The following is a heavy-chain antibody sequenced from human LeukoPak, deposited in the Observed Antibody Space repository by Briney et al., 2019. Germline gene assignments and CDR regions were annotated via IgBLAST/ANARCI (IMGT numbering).Heavy chain of an antibody. CDR2: ISAYDGNT. CDR1: GYTFTSYG. CDR3: ARGPDCSSTSCYADYYYYGMDV. Sequence: ASVKVSCKASGYTFTSYGISWVRQAPGQGLEWMGWISAYDGNTNYAQKLQGRVTMTTDTSTSTAYMELRSLRSDDTAVYYCARGPDCSSTSCYADYYYYGMDVWGQGTTVTVSS. V-gene: IGHV1-18*01. J-gene: IGHJ6*02. D-gene: IGHD2-2*01.